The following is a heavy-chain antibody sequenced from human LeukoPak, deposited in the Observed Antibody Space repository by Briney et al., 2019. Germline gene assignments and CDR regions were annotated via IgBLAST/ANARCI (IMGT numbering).Heavy chain of an antibody. J-gene: IGHJ4*02. Sequence: VGCLRLSCSASGFTFNSYAMHWVRQAPGKGLEYVSSISSNGGSTYYADSVKGRFTISRDNSKNTLFLQMSSLRTEDTAVYYCASPYSGYDFNFDHWGQGTLVTVSS. CDR1: GFTFNSYA. CDR3: ASPYSGYDFNFDH. V-gene: IGHV3-64D*06. D-gene: IGHD5-12*01. CDR2: ISSNGGST.